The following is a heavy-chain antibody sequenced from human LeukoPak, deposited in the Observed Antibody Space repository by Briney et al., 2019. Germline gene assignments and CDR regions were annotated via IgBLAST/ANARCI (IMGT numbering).Heavy chain of an antibody. CDR1: GYTLANYW. D-gene: IGHD3-3*01. CDR2: IYPDDSDT. V-gene: IGHV5-51*01. J-gene: IGHJ4*02. CDR3: ARGDFWSVSNRYFDY. Sequence: GESLKISCQFSGYTLANYWIGWVRQMPGKGLEWMGVIYPDDSDTRYSPSFQGQVTISVDKSIATAYVRWSSLKASDTAIYYCARGDFWSVSNRYFDYWGQGTQVTVSS.